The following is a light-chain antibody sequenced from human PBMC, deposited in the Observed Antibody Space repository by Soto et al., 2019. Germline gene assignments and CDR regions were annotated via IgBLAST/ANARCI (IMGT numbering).Light chain of an antibody. V-gene: IGKV1-33*01. CDR2: DAS. CDR1: HDITSY. Sequence: DIQMTQSPSSLSASVGDRVTITCQASHDITSYLNWYQQKPGKAPKFLIYDASYLETGVPSRFSGSGSGTDFTFTISSLQPEDIGTYYCQQYQSLPFTFGPGTTVDIK. CDR3: QQYQSLPFT. J-gene: IGKJ3*01.